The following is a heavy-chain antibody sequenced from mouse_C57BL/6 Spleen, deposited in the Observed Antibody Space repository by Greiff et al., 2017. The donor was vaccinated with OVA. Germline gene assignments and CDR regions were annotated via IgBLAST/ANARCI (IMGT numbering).Heavy chain of an antibody. D-gene: IGHD4-1*01. Sequence: VKLVESGAELVKPGASVKISCKASGYAFSSYWMNWVKQRPGKGLEWIGQIYPGDGDTNYNGKFKGKATLTADKSSSTASMQLSSLTSEDSAVYFCARRKLTGNYFDYWGQGTTLTVSS. J-gene: IGHJ2*01. CDR3: ARRKLTGNYFDY. CDR2: IYPGDGDT. V-gene: IGHV1-80*01. CDR1: GYAFSSYW.